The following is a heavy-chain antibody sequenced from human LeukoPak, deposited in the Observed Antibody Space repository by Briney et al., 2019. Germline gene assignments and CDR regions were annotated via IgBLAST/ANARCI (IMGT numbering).Heavy chain of an antibody. Sequence: PSETLSLTCTVSGGSISSGSYYWSWIRQPPGKGLEWIGTIYYSGNTYYNPSLKSRVTISVDTSKNQYSLKLSSVTAADTAVYYCARGRDYYDSSGYLADWGQGTLVTVSS. V-gene: IGHV4-39*07. J-gene: IGHJ4*02. CDR2: IYYSGNT. CDR3: ARGRDYYDSSGYLAD. CDR1: GGSISSGSYY. D-gene: IGHD3-22*01.